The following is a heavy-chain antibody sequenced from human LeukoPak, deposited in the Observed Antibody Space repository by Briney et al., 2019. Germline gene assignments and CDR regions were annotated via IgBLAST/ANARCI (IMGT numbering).Heavy chain of an antibody. J-gene: IGHJ4*02. V-gene: IGHV3-30*18. CDR3: AKDPDPTDTAGYFDF. CDR1: GFTFSTYG. CDR2: ISYDGSKK. Sequence: PGGSLRLSCAAPGFTFSTYGMHWVRQAPGKGLEWVAVISYDGSKKYYADSVKGRFAISRDNSKNTLYLQMHSLRAEDTAVYYCAKDPDPTDTAGYFDFWGQGTLVTVSS. D-gene: IGHD2-21*02.